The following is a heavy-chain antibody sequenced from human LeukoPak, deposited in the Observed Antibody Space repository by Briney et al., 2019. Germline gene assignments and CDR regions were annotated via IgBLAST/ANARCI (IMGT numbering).Heavy chain of an antibody. CDR1: GGSISSISYY. J-gene: IGHJ3*02. Sequence: SETLSLTCTVSGGSISSISYYWGWIRQPPGKGLEWIGSIYYSGSTYYNPSLKSRVTISVDTSKNQFSLKLSSVTAADTAVYYCARHSVGATTKTAVDSWGQGTMVTVSS. CDR2: IYYSGST. D-gene: IGHD1-26*01. CDR3: ARHSVGATTKTAVDS. V-gene: IGHV4-39*01.